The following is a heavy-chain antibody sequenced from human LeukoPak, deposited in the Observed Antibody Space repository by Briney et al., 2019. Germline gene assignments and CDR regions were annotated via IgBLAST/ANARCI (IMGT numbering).Heavy chain of an antibody. CDR2: ISSNGGST. J-gene: IGHJ6*03. V-gene: IGHV3-64*01. Sequence: PGGSLRLSCAASGFTFSSYAMHWVRQALGKGLEYVSAISSNGGSTYYANSVKGRFTISRDNSKNTLYLQMGSLRAEDMAVYYCAREQNYGDFNYYYYYMDVWGKGTTVTVSS. CDR1: GFTFSSYA. D-gene: IGHD4-17*01. CDR3: AREQNYGDFNYYYYYMDV.